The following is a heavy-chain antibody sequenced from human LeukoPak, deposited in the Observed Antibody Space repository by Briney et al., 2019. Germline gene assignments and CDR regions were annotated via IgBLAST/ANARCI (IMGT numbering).Heavy chain of an antibody. D-gene: IGHD2-2*02. CDR1: GFTFSSYA. V-gene: IGHV3-64*01. CDR2: ISSNGGST. J-gene: IGHJ4*02. CDR3: AGSCSSTSCYSAY. Sequence: GGSLRLSCAASGFTFSSYAMHWVRQAPGKGLGYVSVISSNGGSTYYANSVKGRFTISRDNSKNTLYLQMGSLRAEDMAVYYCAGSCSSTSCYSAYWGQGTLVTVSS.